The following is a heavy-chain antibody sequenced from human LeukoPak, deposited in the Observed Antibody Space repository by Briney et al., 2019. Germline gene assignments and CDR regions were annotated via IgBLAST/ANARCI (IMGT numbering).Heavy chain of an antibody. CDR2: IYYSGST. J-gene: IGHJ4*02. Sequence: PSETLSLTCTVSGGSISSSYWSWIRQPPGQGLEWMGSIYYSGSTNYNPSLKRRLTISLDTSKNQFSLKLSSVTAADTAVYYCASSSNWDRYFDYWGQGTLVTVSS. V-gene: IGHV4-59*01. CDR1: GGSISSSY. D-gene: IGHD6-13*01. CDR3: ASSSNWDRYFDY.